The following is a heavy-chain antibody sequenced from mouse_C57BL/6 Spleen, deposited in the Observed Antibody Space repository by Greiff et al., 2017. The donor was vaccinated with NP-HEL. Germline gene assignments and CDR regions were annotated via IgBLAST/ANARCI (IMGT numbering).Heavy chain of an antibody. D-gene: IGHD2-2*01. V-gene: IGHV1-50*01. J-gene: IGHJ1*03. Sequence: VQLQQPGAELVKPGASVKLSCKASGYTFTSYWMQWVKQRPGQGLEWIGEIDPSDSYTNYNQKFKGKATLTVDTSSSTAYMQLSSLTSEDSAVYYCARILWLRRWYFDVWGTGTTVTVSS. CDR3: ARILWLRRWYFDV. CDR1: GYTFTSYW. CDR2: IDPSDSYT.